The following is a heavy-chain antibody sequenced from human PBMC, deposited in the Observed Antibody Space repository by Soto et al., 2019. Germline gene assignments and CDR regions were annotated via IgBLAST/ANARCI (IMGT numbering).Heavy chain of an antibody. J-gene: IGHJ3*02. D-gene: IGHD4-17*01. CDR2: IIPIFGTA. V-gene: IGHV1-69*06. CDR3: ARRGTTVTIKDAFDI. Sequence: SVKVSCKASGGTFSSYAISWVRQAPGQGLEWMGGIIPIFGTANYAQKFQGRVTITADKSTSTAYMELSSLRSEDTAVYYCARRGTTVTIKDAFDIWGQGTMVTVSS. CDR1: GGTFSSYA.